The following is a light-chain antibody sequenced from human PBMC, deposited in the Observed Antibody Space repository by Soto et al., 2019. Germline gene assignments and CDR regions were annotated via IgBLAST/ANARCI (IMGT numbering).Light chain of an antibody. CDR3: QQYGSSPLYT. Sequence: EIVLTQSPGTLSLSPGERATLSCRASQSVSSNYLSWYQQKPGQAPRLLIYGASSRDTGIPDRFSGSGSGTDFTLITSRREPEDFAVYYCQQYGSSPLYTFGQGTKLEIK. CDR1: QSVSSNY. CDR2: GAS. J-gene: IGKJ2*01. V-gene: IGKV3-20*01.